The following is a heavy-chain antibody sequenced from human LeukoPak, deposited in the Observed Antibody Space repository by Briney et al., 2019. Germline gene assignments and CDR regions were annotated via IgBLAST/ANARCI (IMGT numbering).Heavy chain of an antibody. J-gene: IGHJ4*02. CDR2: INPNSGGT. V-gene: IGHV1-2*02. D-gene: IGHD3-22*01. CDR1: GYTFTGYY. CDR3: ARVGAYYYDSSGYYLFDY. Sequence: ASVKVSCKPSGYTFTGYYMHWVRQAPGQGLEWMGWINPNSGGTNYAQKFQGRVTMTRDTSISTAYMELSRLRSDDTAVYYCARVGAYYYDSSGYYLFDYWGQGTLVTVSS.